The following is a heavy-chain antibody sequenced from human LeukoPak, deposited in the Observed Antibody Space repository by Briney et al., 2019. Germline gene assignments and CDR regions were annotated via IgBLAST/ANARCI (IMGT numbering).Heavy chain of an antibody. CDR2: ISSSSSYI. Sequence: GGSLRLSCEVSGFTFSTYSMNCVRQGPGKGLEWVSSISSSSSYIYYADSVKGRFTISRDNAKNSLFLQMNSLRAEDTAVYYCAKVRTRWTMVRGVPYMDVWGKGTTATVSS. J-gene: IGHJ6*03. CDR3: AKVRTRWTMVRGVPYMDV. D-gene: IGHD3-10*01. CDR1: GFTFSTYS. V-gene: IGHV3-21*04.